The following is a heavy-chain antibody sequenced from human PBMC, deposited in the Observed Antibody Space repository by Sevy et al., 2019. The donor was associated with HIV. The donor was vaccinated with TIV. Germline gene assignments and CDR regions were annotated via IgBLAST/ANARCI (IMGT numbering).Heavy chain of an antibody. Sequence: GRSLRLSCATSGFTFSYSGMHWVRQAPGKGLEWVTFIQYDGSNTYYADSVKGRFTISRDNSKNTLYLQMNSLRGDDTAVYYCAKNTAAVGTGGFDHWGQGALVTVSS. CDR1: GFTFSYSG. J-gene: IGHJ4*02. D-gene: IGHD6-13*01. V-gene: IGHV3-30*02. CDR2: IQYDGSNT. CDR3: AKNTAAVGTGGFDH.